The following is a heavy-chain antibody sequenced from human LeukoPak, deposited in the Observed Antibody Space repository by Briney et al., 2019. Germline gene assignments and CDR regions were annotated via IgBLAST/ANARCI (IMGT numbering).Heavy chain of an antibody. CDR3: AIQRGYNWFDP. J-gene: IGHJ5*02. D-gene: IGHD1-1*01. V-gene: IGHV4-59*01. Sequence: SETLSLTCTVSGGSISSYYWSWIRQSPGKGLEWIGYIYYSGSTNYNPSLKSRVTISVDTSKNQFSLKLSSVTAADTAVYYCAIQRGYNWFDPWGQGTLVTVSS. CDR2: IYYSGST. CDR1: GGSISSYY.